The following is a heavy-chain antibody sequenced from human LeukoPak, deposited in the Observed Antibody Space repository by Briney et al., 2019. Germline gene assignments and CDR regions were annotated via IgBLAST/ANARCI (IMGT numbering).Heavy chain of an antibody. CDR2: ISGSGSAI. V-gene: IGHV3-48*03. D-gene: IGHD2-15*01. Sequence: PGGSLRLSCAASGFTFSSYEMNWVRQAPGKGLEWVSYISGSGSAIYYADSVKGRFTISRDNTKNSLYLQVNSLRAEDTAVYYCARIVDKRGWFDPWGQGTLVTASS. CDR3: ARIVDKRGWFDP. CDR1: GFTFSSYE. J-gene: IGHJ5*02.